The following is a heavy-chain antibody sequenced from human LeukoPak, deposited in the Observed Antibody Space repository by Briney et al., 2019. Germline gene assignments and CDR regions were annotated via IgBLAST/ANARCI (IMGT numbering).Heavy chain of an antibody. CDR1: GYTFTSYD. V-gene: IGHV1-8*01. J-gene: IGHJ3*01. CDR3: ARSFLKLEILPIDAFDF. D-gene: IGHD1-7*01. Sequence: GASVKVSCKASGYTFTSYDITWVGQATGQALEWMGWMNPNSAITGYAQKFQGRVTMTRNTSISTAYMELSSLRSKDTAVYYCARSFLKLEILPIDAFDFWGQGTMVTVSS. CDR2: MNPNSAIT.